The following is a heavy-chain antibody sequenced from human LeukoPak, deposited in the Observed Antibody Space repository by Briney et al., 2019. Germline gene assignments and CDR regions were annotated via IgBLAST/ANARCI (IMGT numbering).Heavy chain of an antibody. V-gene: IGHV4-59*08. CDR2: IYYSGST. D-gene: IGHD3-9*01. CDR3: ARHGDYDILTGQFDY. J-gene: IGHJ4*02. CDR1: GGSISSYY. Sequence: SETLSLTCTVSGGSISSYYWSWIRQPPGKGLEWIGYIYYSGSTNYNPSLKGRVTISVDTSKNQFSLKLSSVTAADTAVYYCARHGDYDILTGQFDYWGQGTLVTVSS.